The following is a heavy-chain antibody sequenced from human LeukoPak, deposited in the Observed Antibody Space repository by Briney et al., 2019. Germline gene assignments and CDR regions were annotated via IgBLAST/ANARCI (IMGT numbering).Heavy chain of an antibody. CDR2: IYTSGST. V-gene: IGHV4-4*07. Sequence: SETLSLTCTVSGGSISSYYRSWVRQPAGKGLEWIWRIYTSGSTNYNPSLKSRVTMSVDTSKNQFSLKLSAVTAADTAVYYCARSITMVRGVNNWFDPWGQGTLVTVSS. D-gene: IGHD3-10*01. CDR3: ARSITMVRGVNNWFDP. J-gene: IGHJ5*02. CDR1: GGSISSYY.